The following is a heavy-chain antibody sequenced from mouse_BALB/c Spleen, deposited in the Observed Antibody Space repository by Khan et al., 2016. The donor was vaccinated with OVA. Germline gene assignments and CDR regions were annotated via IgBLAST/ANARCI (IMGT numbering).Heavy chain of an antibody. V-gene: IGHV9-3-1*01. CDR1: GYTFTNYG. CDR2: IYTYTGEP. D-gene: IGHD3-3*01. J-gene: IGHJ4*01. CDR3: ARGGRRAMDY. Sequence: QSQLVHSGPDLKKPGETVKISCKASGYTFTNYGINWVKQAPGKGLKWMGWIYTYTGEPTYADDFKGRFAFSLETSASTAYLQINNLKNEDTATYFCARGGRRAMDYWGQGTSVTVSS.